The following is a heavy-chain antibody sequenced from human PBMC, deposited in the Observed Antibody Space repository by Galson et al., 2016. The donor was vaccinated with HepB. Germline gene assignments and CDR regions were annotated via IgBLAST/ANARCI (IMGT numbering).Heavy chain of an antibody. CDR1: DDSIINYY. CDR3: ARVGRFGGWYEWGWFDP. CDR2: IYYSGTT. Sequence: SETLSLTCSVSDDSIINYYWSWIRQPPGKGLEWIGHIYYSGTTNYNPSLTSRVTISVDTSKNLFSLKLTSVTAADTAVYFCARVGRFGGWYEWGWFDPWGQGTLVTVSS. D-gene: IGHD6-19*01. J-gene: IGHJ5*02. V-gene: IGHV4-59*01.